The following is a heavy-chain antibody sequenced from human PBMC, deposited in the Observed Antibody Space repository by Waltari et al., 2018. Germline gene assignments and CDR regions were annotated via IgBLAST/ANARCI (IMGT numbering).Heavy chain of an antibody. CDR1: ELAFSIYA. D-gene: IGHD1-20*01. V-gene: IGHV3-23*01. CDR3: AKLAADNLDRAAF. CDR2: IIASGAST. J-gene: IGHJ4*02. Sequence: EVHLLESGGGLVQPGGSLRLSCAASELAFSIYAMTWVRQAPGKGLEWVSSIIASGASTYYADSVRGRFTISRDNSKNTLFLQMDSLRADDTAVYYCAKLAADNLDRAAFWGQGILVAVSS.